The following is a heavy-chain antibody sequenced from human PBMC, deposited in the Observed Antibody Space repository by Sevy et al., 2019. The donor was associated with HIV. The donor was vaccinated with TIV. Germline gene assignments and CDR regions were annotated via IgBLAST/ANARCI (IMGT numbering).Heavy chain of an antibody. CDR1: GFTFGDYA. Sequence: GGSLRLSCTASGFTFGDYAVGWFRQAPGKGLEWVSFIRRRAFGGTIEYGAFVKGRFTISKDDSQSSSYLQMNSLKTDDTAAYYCTRAEQYEYDSTSYYDYFDYWGQGTLVTVSS. CDR2: IRRRAFGGTI. CDR3: TRAEQYEYDSTSYYDYFDY. V-gene: IGHV3-49*03. J-gene: IGHJ4*01. D-gene: IGHD3-22*01.